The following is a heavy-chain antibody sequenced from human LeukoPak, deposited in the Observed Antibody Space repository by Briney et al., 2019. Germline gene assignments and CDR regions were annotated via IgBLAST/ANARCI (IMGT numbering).Heavy chain of an antibody. V-gene: IGHV4-59*01. D-gene: IGHD7-27*01. CDR1: GGSISSYY. CDR2: IYYSGST. J-gene: IGHJ4*02. Sequence: SETLSLTCTVSGGSISSYYWSWIRQPPGKGLEWIGYIYYSGSTNYNPSLKSRVTISVDTSKNQFSLKLSSVTAADTAVYYCATSNWGSDYWGQGTLVTVSS. CDR3: ATSNWGSDY.